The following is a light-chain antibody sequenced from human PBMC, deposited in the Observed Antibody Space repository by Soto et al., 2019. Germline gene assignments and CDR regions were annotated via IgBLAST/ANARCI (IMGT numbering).Light chain of an antibody. J-gene: IGLJ1*01. CDR1: SNDVGHSSF. V-gene: IGLV2-8*01. CDR3: NAQADNGKHV. CDR2: AVS. Sequence: QSALTQPPSASGSPGQSVTISCTGTSNDVGHSSFISWYQQHPGKGPKLIIYAVSKRPSGVPDRFSGSKSGNTASLSVSGLQDEDEADYFCNAQADNGKHVFGTGTKVTVL.